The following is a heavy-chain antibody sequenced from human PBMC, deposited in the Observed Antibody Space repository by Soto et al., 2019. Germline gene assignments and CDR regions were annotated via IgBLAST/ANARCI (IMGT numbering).Heavy chain of an antibody. D-gene: IGHD3-22*01. CDR1: GYSISSGYY. V-gene: IGHV4-38-2*02. J-gene: IGHJ4*02. CDR2: IYHSGST. Sequence: PSETLSLTCAVSGYSISSGYYWGWIRQPPGKGLEWIGSIYHSGSTYYNPSLKSRVTISVDTSKNQFSLKLSSVTAADTAVYYCAREADAYYYDSSGSHRHYWGQGTLVTVSS. CDR3: AREADAYYYDSSGSHRHY.